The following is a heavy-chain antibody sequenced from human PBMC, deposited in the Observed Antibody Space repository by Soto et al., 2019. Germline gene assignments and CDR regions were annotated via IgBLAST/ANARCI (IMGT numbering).Heavy chain of an antibody. D-gene: IGHD6-19*01. CDR2: VSGSGGRT. Sequence: EVQLLESGGGLVQPGGSLRLSCAASGFTFSSYAMSWVRQAPGKGLVWVSAVSGSGGRTYYADSVKGRFTIPRDHSKNTLYLHMNSLRAEATAIYYCAKEGGWSTHFDYWGQGTLVTVSS. J-gene: IGHJ4*02. CDR3: AKEGGWSTHFDY. CDR1: GFTFSSYA. V-gene: IGHV3-23*01.